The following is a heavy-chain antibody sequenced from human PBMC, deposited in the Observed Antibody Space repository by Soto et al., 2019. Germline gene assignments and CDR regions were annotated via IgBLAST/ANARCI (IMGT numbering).Heavy chain of an antibody. D-gene: IGHD4-17*01. J-gene: IGHJ3*02. CDR3: AVYGDYDAFAI. CDR1: GFTFSHYW. CDR2: INGDGSST. Sequence: EVQVVESGGGIVQPGGSLRLSCAGSGFTFSHYWMHWVRQAPGEGLVWISRINGDGSSTSYGDSVKGRFTLSRDNAKKSLYHQTLPLSPAEPAVYDCAVYGDYDAFAIWCQGTMVIVSS. V-gene: IGHV3-74*01.